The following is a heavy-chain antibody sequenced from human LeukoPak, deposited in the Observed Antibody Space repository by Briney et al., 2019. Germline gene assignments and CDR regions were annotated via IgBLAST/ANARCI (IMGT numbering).Heavy chain of an antibody. J-gene: IGHJ3*02. CDR1: GGSFSGYY. CDR3: ANYGTEAVDI. Sequence: PSETLSLTCAVSGGSFSGYYWSWIRQPPGKGLEWIGEINHSGSTNYNPSLRSRVTISVDTSKNQFSLKLSSVTAADTAVYYCANYGTEAVDIWGQGTMVTVSS. V-gene: IGHV4-34*01. D-gene: IGHD4-17*01. CDR2: INHSGST.